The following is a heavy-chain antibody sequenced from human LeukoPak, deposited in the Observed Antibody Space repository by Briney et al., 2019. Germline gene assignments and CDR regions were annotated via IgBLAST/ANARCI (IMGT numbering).Heavy chain of an antibody. CDR3: ARVALNYDFWSGYTNWFDP. CDR2: INHSGST. Sequence: SQTLSLTCTVSGGSISSGGYYWSWIRQPPGKGLEWIGEINHSGSTNYNPSLKSRVTISVDTSKNQFSLKLSSVTAADTAVYYCARVALNYDFWSGYTNWFDPWGQGTLVTVSS. CDR1: GGSISSGGYY. D-gene: IGHD3-3*01. J-gene: IGHJ5*02. V-gene: IGHV4-30-2*01.